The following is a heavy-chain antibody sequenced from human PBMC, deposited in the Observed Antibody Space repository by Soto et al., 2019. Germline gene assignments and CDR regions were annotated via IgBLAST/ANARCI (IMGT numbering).Heavy chain of an antibody. J-gene: IGHJ6*02. CDR2: FDPEDGET. V-gene: IGHV1-24*01. CDR3: ATTRVGASEYYYYYYGMDV. Sequence: ASGRVSCKVSGYTLPELSMHWVRQAPGKGLEWMGGFDPEDGETIYAQKFQGRVTMTEDTSTDTAYMELSSLRSEDTAVYYCATTRVGASEYYYYYYGMDVWGQGTTVTVSS. D-gene: IGHD1-26*01. CDR1: GYTLPELS.